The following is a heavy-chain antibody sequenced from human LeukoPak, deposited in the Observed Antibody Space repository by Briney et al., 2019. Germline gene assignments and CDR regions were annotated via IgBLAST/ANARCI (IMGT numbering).Heavy chain of an antibody. CDR2: IYYSGGT. Sequence: PSETLSLTCTVSGGSISSNSYYWGWIRQPPGKGLEWIGSIYYSGGTYYNPSLKSRVTISVDTSQNQFSLKLSSVTAADTAVYYCARDTRDYYGSRSYSNDAFDIWGQGTMVTVSS. CDR1: GGSISSNSYY. J-gene: IGHJ3*02. D-gene: IGHD3-10*01. CDR3: ARDTRDYYGSRSYSNDAFDI. V-gene: IGHV4-39*07.